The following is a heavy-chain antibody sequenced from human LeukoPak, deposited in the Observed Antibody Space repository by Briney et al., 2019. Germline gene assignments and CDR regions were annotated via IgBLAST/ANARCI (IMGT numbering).Heavy chain of an antibody. J-gene: IGHJ6*02. CDR2: TYYSGST. CDR3: ARDEMGDV. Sequence: PSETLSLTCTVSGGSISGYYWSWIRQPPGKGLEWIGYTYYSGSTYYNPSLKRRVTISVDTSKNQFSLKLNSVTAADTAVYYCARDEMGDVWGQGTTVTVSS. CDR1: GGSISGYY. V-gene: IGHV4-59*01. D-gene: IGHD2-8*01.